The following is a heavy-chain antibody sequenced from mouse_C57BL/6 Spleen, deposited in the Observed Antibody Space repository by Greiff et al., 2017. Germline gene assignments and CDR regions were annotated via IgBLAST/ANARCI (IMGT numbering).Heavy chain of an antibody. CDR3: AIFCGSSYGYAMDY. Sequence: VQLQESGPELVKPGASVKISCKASGYAFSSSWMNWVKQRPGKGLEWIGRIYPGDGDTNYNGKFKGKATLTADKSSSTAYMQLSSLTSEDSAVYFFAIFCGSSYGYAMDYWGQGTSVTVSS. D-gene: IGHD1-1*01. CDR1: GYAFSSSW. J-gene: IGHJ4*01. CDR2: IYPGDGDT. V-gene: IGHV1-82*01.